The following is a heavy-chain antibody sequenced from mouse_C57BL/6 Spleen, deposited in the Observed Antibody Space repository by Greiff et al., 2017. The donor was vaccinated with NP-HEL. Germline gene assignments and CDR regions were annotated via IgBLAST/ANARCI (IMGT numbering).Heavy chain of an antibody. CDR1: GYTFTSYW. V-gene: IGHV1-53*01. Sequence: QVQLQQPGTELAKPGASVKLSCKASGYTFTSYWMHWVKQRPGQGLEWIGNINPSNGGTNYNEKFKSKATLTVDKSSSTAYMQLSSLTSEDSAVYYCARWGLTDYAMDYWGQGTSVTVSS. J-gene: IGHJ4*01. CDR3: ARWGLTDYAMDY. D-gene: IGHD1-3*01. CDR2: INPSNGGT.